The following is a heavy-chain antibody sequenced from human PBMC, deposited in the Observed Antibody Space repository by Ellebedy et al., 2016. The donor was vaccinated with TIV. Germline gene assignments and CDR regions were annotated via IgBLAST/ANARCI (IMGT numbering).Heavy chain of an antibody. J-gene: IGHJ4*02. CDR2: ISTHNGNT. CDR1: GYTFTSYG. Sequence: ASVKVSCXASGYTFTSYGISWVRQAPGQGLEWMGWISTHNGNTNFAQSFQGRVTMNTDTSTNTVYMELRGLRYDDTAVYYCARPLDSGYDSAYFDYWGQGTLVTVSS. CDR3: ARPLDSGYDSAYFDY. V-gene: IGHV1-18*01. D-gene: IGHD5-12*01.